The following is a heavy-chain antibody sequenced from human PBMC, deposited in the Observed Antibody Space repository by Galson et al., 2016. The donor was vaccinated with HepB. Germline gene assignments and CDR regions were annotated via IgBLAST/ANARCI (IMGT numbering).Heavy chain of an antibody. CDR1: GDSISRDTW. CDR2: IYHTGTT. Sequence: ETLSLTCAVSGDSISRDTWWSCVRQPPGKGLEWIGEIYHTGTTNYNPSLKSRVTMSLDKSKNQFSLMVTSVTAADTALYYCAGGKLASGWRYWGQGTLVTVSS. CDR3: AGGKLASGWRY. J-gene: IGHJ4*02. D-gene: IGHD4-23*01. V-gene: IGHV4-4*02.